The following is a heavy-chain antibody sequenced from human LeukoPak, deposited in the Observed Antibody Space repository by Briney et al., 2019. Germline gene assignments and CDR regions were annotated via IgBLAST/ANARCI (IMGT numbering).Heavy chain of an antibody. CDR3: ARRGYSSTWYYFDY. CDR2: IYYSGST. CDR1: GGSISSSNYY. Sequence: SETLSLTCTVSGGSISSSNYYWAWIRQPPGKGLEWIGSIYYSGSTYYNPSLKSRVTISVDTSKNQFSLKLSSVIAADTAVYYCARRGYSSTWYYFDYWGQGTLVTVSS. V-gene: IGHV4-39*01. J-gene: IGHJ4*02. D-gene: IGHD6-13*01.